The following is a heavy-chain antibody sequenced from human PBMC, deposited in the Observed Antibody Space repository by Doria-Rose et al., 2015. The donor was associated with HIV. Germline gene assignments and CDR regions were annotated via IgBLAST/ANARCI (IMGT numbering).Heavy chain of an antibody. J-gene: IGHJ4*02. CDR2: IFSDDER. Sequence: QATLKESGPVLVKPTETLTLTCTVSGVSLSSPGMGVSWIRQPPGKALEWLANIFSDDERSYNTALKSRPTISRGTSKGQVVLTMTDMDPVDTATYYCARIKSSRWYHKYYFDFWGQGTLAIVSA. CDR1: GVSLSSPGMG. CDR3: ARIKSSRWYHKYYFDF. D-gene: IGHD6-13*01. V-gene: IGHV2-26*01.